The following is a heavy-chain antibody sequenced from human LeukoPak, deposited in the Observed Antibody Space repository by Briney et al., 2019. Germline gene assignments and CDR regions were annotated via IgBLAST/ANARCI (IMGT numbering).Heavy chain of an antibody. Sequence: SETLSLTCAVYGGSISGYYWSWIRQPPGKGLEWIGEIYYSGSTNYNPSLKSRVTISVDTSKNQFSLKLSSVTAADTAVYYCARQGGGFWYFDLWGRGTLVTVSS. CDR1: GGSISGYY. D-gene: IGHD6-25*01. CDR2: IYYSGST. CDR3: ARQGGGFWYFDL. J-gene: IGHJ2*01. V-gene: IGHV4-59*08.